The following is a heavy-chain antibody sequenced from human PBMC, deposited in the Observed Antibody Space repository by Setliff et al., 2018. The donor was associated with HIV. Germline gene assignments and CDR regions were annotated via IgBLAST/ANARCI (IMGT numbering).Heavy chain of an antibody. CDR2: ISGSGGVM. CDR1: GFSFSDYF. V-gene: IGHV3-11*01. D-gene: IGHD3-16*01. J-gene: IGHJ4*02. CDR3: AKGRWASPFDN. Sequence: GGSLRLSCAVSGFSFSDYFMTWIRQAPGKGLEWVSYISGSGGVMAYADSVKGRFTISRDNAKNSMYLQMNSLRVEDTATYYCAKGRWASPFDNWGQGTLVTVSS.